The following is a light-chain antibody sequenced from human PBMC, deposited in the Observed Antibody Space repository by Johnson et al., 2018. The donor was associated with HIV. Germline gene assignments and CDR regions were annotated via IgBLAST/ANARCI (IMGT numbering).Light chain of an antibody. CDR2: DND. V-gene: IGLV1-51*01. CDR3: ATWDSSLSAYV. J-gene: IGLJ1*01. Sequence: QSVLTQAPSVSAAPRQKVTISCSGSSSNIGKNYVSWYRHLPGTAPKLLIYDNDKRPSGIPDRFSASKSGSSATLGITGLQTGDEADYYCATWDSSLSAYVSRPGTKVTIL. CDR1: SSNIGKNY.